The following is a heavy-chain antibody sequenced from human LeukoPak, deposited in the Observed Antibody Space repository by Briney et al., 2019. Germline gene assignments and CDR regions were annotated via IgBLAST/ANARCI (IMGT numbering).Heavy chain of an antibody. V-gene: IGHV4-59*01. CDR3: ARVPSGEDYVWGSYRHPYFDY. CDR2: IYYSGST. D-gene: IGHD3-16*02. Sequence: SETLSLTCTVSGGSISSYYWSWIRQPPGKGLEWIGYIYYSGSTNYNPSLKSRVTISVDTSKNQFSLKLSSVTAADTAVYYCARVPSGEDYVWGSYRHPYFDYWGQGTLVTVSS. CDR1: GGSISSYY. J-gene: IGHJ4*02.